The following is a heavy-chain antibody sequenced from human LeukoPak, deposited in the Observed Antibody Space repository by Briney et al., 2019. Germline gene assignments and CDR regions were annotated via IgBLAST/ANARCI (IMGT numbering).Heavy chain of an antibody. CDR3: ARSVPGGSGWMGSIEY. CDR2: ISGSGGST. V-gene: IGHV3-23*01. CDR1: GLTFSSYA. D-gene: IGHD6-19*01. J-gene: IGHJ4*02. Sequence: AGGSLRLSCAASGLTFSSYAMNWVRQAPGKGLEWVSAISGSGGSTYYADSVKGRFTIPRENAKNSLYLQMNSLRVGDTAVYYCARSVPGGSGWMGSIEYWGQGTLVTVPS.